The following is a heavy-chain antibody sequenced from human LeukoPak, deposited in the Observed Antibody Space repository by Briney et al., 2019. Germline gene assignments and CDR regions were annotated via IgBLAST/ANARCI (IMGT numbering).Heavy chain of an antibody. Sequence: ASVTVSCMASQYTLTDHDIHWVRQAPGQRLAWMGWINPGNGNTKYSQEFQGRVTITRDTSASIAYMELTSLRSDDTAVYYCARDRTQYCTSTSCYKGPLDYWGQGTLVTVSS. CDR1: QYTLTDHD. J-gene: IGHJ4*02. CDR2: INPGNGNT. CDR3: ARDRTQYCTSTSCYKGPLDY. V-gene: IGHV1-3*01. D-gene: IGHD2-2*02.